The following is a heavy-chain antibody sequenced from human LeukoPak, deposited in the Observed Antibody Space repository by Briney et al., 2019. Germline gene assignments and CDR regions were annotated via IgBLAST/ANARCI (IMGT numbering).Heavy chain of an antibody. D-gene: IGHD4-11*01. J-gene: IGHJ6*03. CDR3: ARSGQYYYDYYMDV. CDR2: IFTSRST. V-gene: IGHV4-61*02. CDR1: GGSISSDNYY. Sequence: PSETLSLTCTVSGGSISSDNYYWSWIRQPAGKGLEWIGRIFTSRSTNYKSSLKSRVTLSVDTSKNQISLKLSSVTAADTAVYYCARSGQYYYDYYMDVWGKGTTVTISS.